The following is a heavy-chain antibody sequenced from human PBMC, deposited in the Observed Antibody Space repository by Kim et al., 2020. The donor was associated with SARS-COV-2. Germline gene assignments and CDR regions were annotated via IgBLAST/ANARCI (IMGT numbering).Heavy chain of an antibody. Sequence: GGSLRLSCAASGFTFSSYGMHWVRQAPGKGLEWVAVISYDGSNKYYADSVKGRFTISRDNSKNTLYLQMNSLRAEDTAVYYCARDPRLLWFGEPSNWFDPWGQGTLVTVSS. CDR2: ISYDGSNK. V-gene: IGHV3-33*05. D-gene: IGHD3-10*01. J-gene: IGHJ5*02. CDR1: GFTFSSYG. CDR3: ARDPRLLWFGEPSNWFDP.